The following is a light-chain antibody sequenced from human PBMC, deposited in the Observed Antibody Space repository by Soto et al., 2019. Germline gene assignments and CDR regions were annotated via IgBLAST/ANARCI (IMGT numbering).Light chain of an antibody. Sequence: DIQMTQSPSSLSASVGDRVTITCRASQSISSYLNWYQQNPGKAPKLLIYAASSLQSGVPSTFSGSGSGTDFTLTISSLQPEDFATYYCQQGYSTPRSFGGGTKVEIK. CDR2: AAS. CDR1: QSISSY. J-gene: IGKJ4*01. CDR3: QQGYSTPRS. V-gene: IGKV1-39*01.